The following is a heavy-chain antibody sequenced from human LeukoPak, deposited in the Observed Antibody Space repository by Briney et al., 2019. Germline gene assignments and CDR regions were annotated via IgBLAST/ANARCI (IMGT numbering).Heavy chain of an antibody. CDR3: AREAYYGSGSFDY. V-gene: IGHV3-48*01. J-gene: IGHJ4*02. Sequence: GGSLRLSCAASGFTFSSYSMNWVRQAPGKGLEWVSYISSSSSTIYYADSVKGRFTISRDNAKNSLYLQMNSLRAEDTAVYYCAREAYYGSGSFDYWGQGTLVTVSS. CDR1: GFTFSSYS. D-gene: IGHD3-10*01. CDR2: ISSSSSTI.